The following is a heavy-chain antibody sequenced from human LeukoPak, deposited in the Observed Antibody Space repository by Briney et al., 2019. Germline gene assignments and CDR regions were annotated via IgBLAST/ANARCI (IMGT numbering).Heavy chain of an antibody. CDR2: ISGSGGST. Sequence: PGGSLRLSCAASGFTFSSYAMSWVRQAPGKGLEWVSAISGSGGSTYYADSVKGRFTISRDSSKNTLYLQMNSLRAEDTAVYYCAKDRTYDSSFWYYYYGMDVWGQGTTVTVSS. V-gene: IGHV3-23*01. J-gene: IGHJ6*02. D-gene: IGHD3-22*01. CDR3: AKDRTYDSSFWYYYYGMDV. CDR1: GFTFSSYA.